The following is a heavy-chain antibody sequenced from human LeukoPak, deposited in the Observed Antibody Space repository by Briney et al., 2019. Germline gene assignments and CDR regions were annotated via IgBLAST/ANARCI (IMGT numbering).Heavy chain of an antibody. CDR1: GFTFSSYG. CDR2: VSYEGTIK. V-gene: IGHV3-30*03. CDR3: AREKFDS. Sequence: GGSLRLPCAASGFTFSSYGMHWVRQAPGKGLEWVAVVSYEGTIKYYTDSAKGRFTISRDNSGNIISLQMNNLTTEDTATYYCAREKFDSWGQGALVTVSP. J-gene: IGHJ5*01.